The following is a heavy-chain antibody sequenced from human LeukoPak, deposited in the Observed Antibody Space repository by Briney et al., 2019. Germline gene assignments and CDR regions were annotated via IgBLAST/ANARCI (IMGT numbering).Heavy chain of an antibody. CDR2: INHSGST. D-gene: IGHD3-22*01. V-gene: IGHV4-34*01. Sequence: SETLSLTCAVYGGSFSGYYWSWIRQPPGKGLEWIGEINHSGSTNYNPSLKSRVTISVDTSKNQFSLKLSSVTAADTAVYYCARTSGYPHDAFDIWGQGTMVTVSS. CDR3: ARTSGYPHDAFDI. J-gene: IGHJ3*02. CDR1: GGSFSGYY.